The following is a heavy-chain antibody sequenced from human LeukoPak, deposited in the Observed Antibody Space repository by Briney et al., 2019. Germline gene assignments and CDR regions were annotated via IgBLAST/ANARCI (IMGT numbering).Heavy chain of an antibody. J-gene: IGHJ4*02. Sequence: GGSLRLSCAASGFTFSSYAMSWVRQAPGKGLEWVSLISGSGDGTYYADSVKGRFTISRDNSKNTLYLQMTSLRTEDTAIYYCAIGIDGAFNSWGQGTLVTVSS. V-gene: IGHV3-23*01. CDR2: ISGSGDGT. CDR3: AIGIDGAFNS. D-gene: IGHD3-16*01. CDR1: GFTFSSYA.